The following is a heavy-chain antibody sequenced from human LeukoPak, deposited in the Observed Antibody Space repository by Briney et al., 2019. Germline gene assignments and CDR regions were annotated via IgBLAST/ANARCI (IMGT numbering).Heavy chain of an antibody. J-gene: IGHJ4*02. CDR2: IYHSGST. Sequence: SETLSLTCTVSGYSISSGYYWGWIRQSPGKGLEWIGSIYHSGSTYYNPSLKSRVTISVDTSKNEFSLKLSSVTAADTAVYYCARSDYCSSTSCYVFDYWGQGTLVTVSS. V-gene: IGHV4-38-2*02. CDR3: ARSDYCSSTSCYVFDY. D-gene: IGHD2-2*01. CDR1: GYSISSGYY.